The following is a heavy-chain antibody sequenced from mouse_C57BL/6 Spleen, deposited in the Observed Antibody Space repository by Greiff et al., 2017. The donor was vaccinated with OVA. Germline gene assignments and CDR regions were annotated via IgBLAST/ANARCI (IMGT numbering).Heavy chain of an antibody. Sequence: DVMLVESGGGLVQPGGSMKLSCVASGFTFSNYWMNWVRQSPEKGLEWVAQIRLKSDNYATHYAESVKGRFTISRDDSKSSVYLQMNNLRAEDTGIYYCTGGGYWFAYWGQGTLVTVSA. D-gene: IGHD1-2*01. CDR1: GFTFSNYW. CDR2: IRLKSDNYAT. J-gene: IGHJ3*01. CDR3: TGGGYWFAY. V-gene: IGHV6-3*01.